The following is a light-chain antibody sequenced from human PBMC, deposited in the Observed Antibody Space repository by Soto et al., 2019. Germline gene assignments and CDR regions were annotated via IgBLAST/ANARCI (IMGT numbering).Light chain of an antibody. CDR1: STDVGDSDY. CDR2: RVT. J-gene: IGLJ1*01. Sequence: QSALTQPRSVSDYPGQSVTISCTGTSTDVGDSDYVSWYQQHPGKAPKLMIYRVTKRPSGVPDRFSGSKSGNTASLTIFGLQAEDEADYYCCSSAGALTSVFGTGTKLTVL. CDR3: CSSAGALTSV. V-gene: IGLV2-11*01.